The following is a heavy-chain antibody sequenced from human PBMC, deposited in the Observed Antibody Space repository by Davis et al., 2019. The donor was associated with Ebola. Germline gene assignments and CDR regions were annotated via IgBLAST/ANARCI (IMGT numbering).Heavy chain of an antibody. J-gene: IGHJ6*02. CDR2: ISSSGSTI. CDR1: GFTFSRYE. CDR3: AREGTTVTSWGYYYYGMDV. D-gene: IGHD4-17*01. V-gene: IGHV3-48*03. Sequence: GESLKISCAASGFTFSRYEMNWVRQAPGKGLEWVSYISSSGSTIYYADSVKGRFTISRDNAKNSLYLQMNSLRAEDTAVYYCAREGTTVTSWGYYYYGMDVWGQGTTVTVSS.